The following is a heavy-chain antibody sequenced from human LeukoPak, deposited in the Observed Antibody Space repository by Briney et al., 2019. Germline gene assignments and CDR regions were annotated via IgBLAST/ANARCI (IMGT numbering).Heavy chain of an antibody. CDR3: ARRDYFDP. J-gene: IGHJ5*02. CDR2: IYSDGNT. V-gene: IGHV3-66*01. Sequence: GGSLRLSCAVSGFSVSDNYMSWVRQAPGKGLDWVSVIYSDGNTYYADSVKGRFTISRDNSKNTLYLQMNSLRAEDTAVYYCARRDYFDPWGQGTLVTVSS. CDR1: GFSVSDNY. D-gene: IGHD4-11*01.